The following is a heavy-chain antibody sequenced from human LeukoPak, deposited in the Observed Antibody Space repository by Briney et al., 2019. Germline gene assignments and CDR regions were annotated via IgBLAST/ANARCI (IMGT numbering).Heavy chain of an antibody. J-gene: IGHJ3*02. CDR3: AKARSYCGGDCSLYAFDI. CDR1: GFIFSSHG. D-gene: IGHD2-21*01. Sequence: GGSLRLSCAAAGFIFSSHGMHWVRQAPGKGLEWVAFIRYDGGNKYYAASVKGRFTISRDTSKNTLYMQMNRLRGEDPAVNYCAKARSYCGGDCSLYAFDIWGQGTVVTVSS. V-gene: IGHV3-30*02. CDR2: IRYDGGNK.